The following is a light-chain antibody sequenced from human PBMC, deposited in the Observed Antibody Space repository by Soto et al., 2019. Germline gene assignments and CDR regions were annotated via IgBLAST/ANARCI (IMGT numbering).Light chain of an antibody. CDR3: QQRSNWPRWT. V-gene: IGKV3-11*01. J-gene: IGKJ1*01. CDR1: QSVSTH. Sequence: EIVMPQSTATLSVSPGERATVSCRASQSVSTHLAWYQQKPGQAPRLLIYGGSTRATGIPARFSGSGSGTDFTLTISSLEPEDFAVYYCQQRSNWPRWTFGQGTKVDI. CDR2: GGS.